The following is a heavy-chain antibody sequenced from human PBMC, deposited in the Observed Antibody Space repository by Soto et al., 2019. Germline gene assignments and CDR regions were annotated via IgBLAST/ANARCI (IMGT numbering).Heavy chain of an antibody. V-gene: IGHV3-23*01. CDR1: GFTFSSYA. D-gene: IGHD2-21*01. CDR3: AKDQSTSYCGGDCYGY. Sequence: GGSLRLSCAASGFTFSSYAMSWVRQAPGKGLEWVSAISGSGGSTYYADSVKGRFTISRDNSKNTLYLQMNSLRAEDTAIYYCAKDQSTSYCGGDCYGYWGQGTLVTVSS. CDR2: ISGSGGST. J-gene: IGHJ4*02.